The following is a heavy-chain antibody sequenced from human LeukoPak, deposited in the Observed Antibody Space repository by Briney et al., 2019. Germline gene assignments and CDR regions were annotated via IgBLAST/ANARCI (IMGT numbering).Heavy chain of an antibody. V-gene: IGHV3-48*03. Sequence: GGSLRLSCAVSGFTFSYYEMNWVRQAPGKGLEWVSYISSSGSTIYYADSVKGRFTISRDNAKNSLYLQMNSLRAEDTAVYYCAELGITMIGGVWGKGTTVTISS. CDR2: ISSSGSTI. J-gene: IGHJ6*04. CDR3: AELGITMIGGV. CDR1: GFTFSYYE. D-gene: IGHD3-10*02.